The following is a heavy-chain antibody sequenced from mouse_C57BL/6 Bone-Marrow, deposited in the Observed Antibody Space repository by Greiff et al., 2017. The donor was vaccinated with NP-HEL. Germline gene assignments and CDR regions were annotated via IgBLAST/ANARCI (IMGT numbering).Heavy chain of an antibody. CDR2: IDPEDGET. V-gene: IGHV14-2*01. J-gene: IGHJ1*03. CDR3: ARGVITTEWYFDV. D-gene: IGHD2-4*01. CDR1: GFNIKDYY. Sequence: EVKLMESGAELVKPGASVKLSCTASGFNIKDYYMHWVKQRTEQGLEWIGRIDPEDGETKYAPKFQGKATITADTSSNTAYLQLSSLTSEDTAVYYCARGVITTEWYFDVWGTGTTVTVSS.